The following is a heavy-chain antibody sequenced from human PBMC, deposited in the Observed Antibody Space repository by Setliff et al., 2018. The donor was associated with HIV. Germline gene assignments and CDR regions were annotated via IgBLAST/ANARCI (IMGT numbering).Heavy chain of an antibody. CDR2: ISGYGNR. D-gene: IGHD3-10*01. CDR1: GYTFNNYG. CDR3: ASGRGIYGSGALEAYDI. V-gene: IGHV1-18*01. Sequence: ASVKVSCKASGYTFNNYGVMRVRQAPGQGLEWMGWISGYGNRKYAQKFEGRLTVTTDTSTSTAYMELRTLRSDDTAVYFCASGRGIYGSGALEAYDIRGQGTMVTVSS. J-gene: IGHJ3*02.